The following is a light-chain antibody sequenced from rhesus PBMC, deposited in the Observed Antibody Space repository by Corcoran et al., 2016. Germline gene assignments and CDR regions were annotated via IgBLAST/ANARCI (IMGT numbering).Light chain of an antibody. J-gene: IGKJ1*01. CDR3: QQYNSAPWT. CDR2: KAS. Sequence: DIQMTQSPSSLSASVGDRVTITCRASQGISSWLAWYQQKPGKAPKLLIYKASSLQSGVPSRFSGRGSGTDFTLTISSLQPDDIATYYCQQYNSAPWTFGQGTKVEIK. V-gene: IGKV1-21*01. CDR1: QGISSW.